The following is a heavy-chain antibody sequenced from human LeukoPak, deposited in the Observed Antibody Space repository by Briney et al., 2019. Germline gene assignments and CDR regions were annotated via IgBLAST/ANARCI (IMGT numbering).Heavy chain of an antibody. V-gene: IGHV4-4*09. D-gene: IGHD7-27*01. Sequence: SETLSLTCLVSGGSISSNYGSWIRQPPGKGLEWIGYINTSGSTNYNPSLKSRASISLDTPRNQFSLKLTSVTAADTAVYYCARRGNWGFFDYWGQGILVSVSS. CDR1: GGSISSNY. CDR2: INTSGST. CDR3: ARRGNWGFFDY. J-gene: IGHJ4*02.